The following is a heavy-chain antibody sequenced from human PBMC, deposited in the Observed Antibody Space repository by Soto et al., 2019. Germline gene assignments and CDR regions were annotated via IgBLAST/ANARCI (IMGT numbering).Heavy chain of an antibody. V-gene: IGHV4-59*01. CDR1: GGSISSYY. D-gene: IGHD5-18*01. CDR2: IYYSGST. CDR3: ARVDTAMVYYYYYYYMDV. Sequence: SETLSLTCTVSGGSISSYYWSWIRQPPGKGLEWIGYIYYSGSTNYNPSLKSRVTISVDTSKNQFSLKLSSVTAADTAVYYCARVDTAMVYYYYYYYMDVWGKGTTVTVSS. J-gene: IGHJ6*03.